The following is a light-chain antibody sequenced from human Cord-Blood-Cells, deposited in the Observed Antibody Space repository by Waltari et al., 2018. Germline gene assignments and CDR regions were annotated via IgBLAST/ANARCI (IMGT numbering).Light chain of an antibody. J-gene: IGLJ3*02. V-gene: IGLV2-11*01. CDR1: SRDVGGFAS. CDR3: CSYAGSYTLV. CDR2: DVS. Sequence: QSALTQPRPVSGSPGLPVTIPCPAPSRDVGGFASVSGYQQHPGKAPKLMIYDVSKRPSGVPDLFSGSKSGNTASLTISGLQAEDEADYYCCSYAGSYTLVFGGGTKLTVL.